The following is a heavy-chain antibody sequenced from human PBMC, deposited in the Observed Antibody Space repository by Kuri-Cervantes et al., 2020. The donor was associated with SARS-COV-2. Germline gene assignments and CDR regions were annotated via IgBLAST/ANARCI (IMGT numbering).Heavy chain of an antibody. V-gene: IGHV3-30*18. J-gene: IGHJ4*02. D-gene: IGHD2/OR15-2a*01. Sequence: GESLKISCAASGFIFSNYGMHWVRQSPGKGLEGVAFTSYDGSNAYYADSVRGRFTVSRDNSKNTLSLQMNGLRAEDTAVYYCAKDIGTRSTNFVTYDYRGQGDLVTVSS. CDR1: GFIFSNYG. CDR3: AKDIGTRSTNFVTYDY. CDR2: TSYDGSNA.